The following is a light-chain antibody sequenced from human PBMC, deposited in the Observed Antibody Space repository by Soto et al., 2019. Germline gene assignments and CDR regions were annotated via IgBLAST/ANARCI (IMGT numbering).Light chain of an antibody. Sequence: DIQLTQSPSSLSASVGDRVTISCRASETIYNYLNWYQQIPGKAPKLLIYAASSLQSGVPSRFSGTGSGTDFTLTISSLHPEDFATYYCQQSYSIPRFGGGTKVDIK. CDR3: QQSYSIPR. J-gene: IGKJ4*01. CDR2: AAS. CDR1: ETIYNY. V-gene: IGKV1-39*01.